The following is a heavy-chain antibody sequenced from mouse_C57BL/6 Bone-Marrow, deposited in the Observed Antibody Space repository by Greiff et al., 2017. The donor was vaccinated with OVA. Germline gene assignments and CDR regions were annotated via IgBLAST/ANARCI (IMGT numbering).Heavy chain of an antibody. CDR2: INPGSGGT. Sequence: VQLQQSGAELVRPGTSVKVSCKASGYAFTNYLIEWVKQRPGQGLEWIGVINPGSGGTNYNEKFKGKATLTADKSSSTAYMQLSSLTSEDSAVYFCARSHYGSSDYFDYWGQGTTLTVSS. D-gene: IGHD1-1*01. CDR1: GYAFTNYL. CDR3: ARSHYGSSDYFDY. V-gene: IGHV1-54*01. J-gene: IGHJ2*01.